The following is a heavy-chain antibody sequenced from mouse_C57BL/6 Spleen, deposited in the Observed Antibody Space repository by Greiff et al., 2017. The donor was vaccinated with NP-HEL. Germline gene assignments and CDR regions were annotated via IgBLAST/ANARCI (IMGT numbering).Heavy chain of an antibody. J-gene: IGHJ3*01. V-gene: IGHV1-15*01. CDR3: RRCRRFAY. CDR1: GYTFTDYE. CDR2: IDPDTGGT. Sequence: VQLQQSGAELVRPGASVTLSCKASGYTFTDYEMHWVKQTPVHGLEWIGAIDPDTGGTVYNQKFKGKAILTADKSSSTAYMELRSLTSEDSAVYYCRRCRRFAYWGQGTLVTVSA.